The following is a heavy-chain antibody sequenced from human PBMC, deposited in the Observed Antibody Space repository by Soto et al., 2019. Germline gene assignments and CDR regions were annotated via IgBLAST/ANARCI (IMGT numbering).Heavy chain of an antibody. V-gene: IGHV3-30*03. CDR2: ISYDGSNK. CDR3: AAYCSSTSCSSRAGHYYYGMDV. D-gene: IGHD2-2*01. J-gene: IGHJ6*02. Sequence: QVQLVESGGGVVQPGMSLRLSCAASGFTFSSYGMHWVRQAPGKGLERVAVISYDGSNKYYAESVKGRFTISRDNSKNTLYLQMNSLRAEDTAVYYCAAYCSSTSCSSRAGHYYYGMDVWGQGTTVTVSS. CDR1: GFTFSSYG.